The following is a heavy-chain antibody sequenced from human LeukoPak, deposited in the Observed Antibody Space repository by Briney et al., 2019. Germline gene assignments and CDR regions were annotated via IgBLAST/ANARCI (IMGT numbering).Heavy chain of an antibody. V-gene: IGHV3-33*07. CDR2: MWSDGHNK. J-gene: IGHJ4*02. Sequence: GGSVRLSCAASGFTFSRSAMDWVRLAPGKGLESVPLMWSDGHNKYYADSMKGRFIVSRDSPKNTLFLQMSSLRAEDTAVYYSAWGFSCRLKYFDYWGQGTLVTVSS. CDR3: AWGFSCRLKYFDY. D-gene: IGHD3-16*01. CDR1: GFTFSRSA.